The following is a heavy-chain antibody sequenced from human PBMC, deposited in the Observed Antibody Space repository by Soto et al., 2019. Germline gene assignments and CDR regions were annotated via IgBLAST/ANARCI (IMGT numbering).Heavy chain of an antibody. J-gene: IGHJ3*02. CDR3: AKTDILLWFGESKNDAFDI. CDR1: GFTFSSYA. Sequence: GGSLRLSCAASGFTFSSYAMSWVRQAPGKGLEWVSAISGSGGSTYYADSVKGRFTISRDNSKNTLYLQMNSLRAEDTAVYYCAKTDILLWFGESKNDAFDIWGQGTMVTVSS. V-gene: IGHV3-23*01. D-gene: IGHD3-10*01. CDR2: ISGSGGST.